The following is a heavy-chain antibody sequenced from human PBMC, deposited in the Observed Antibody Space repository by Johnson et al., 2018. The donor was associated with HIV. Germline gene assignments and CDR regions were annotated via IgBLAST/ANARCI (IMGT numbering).Heavy chain of an antibody. CDR2: IYSGGST. CDR3: ARDRRQREDSFDI. J-gene: IGHJ3*02. Sequence: EVQLVESGGGVVQPGGSLRLSCAASGFTVSSNYMSWVRQAPGKGLEWVSAIYSGGSTYYADSVKGRFTISRDNSKNTLYLQMNSLRAEDTAVYYCARDRRQREDSFDIWGQGTMVTV. CDR1: GFTVSSNY. V-gene: IGHV3-66*01. D-gene: IGHD1-1*01.